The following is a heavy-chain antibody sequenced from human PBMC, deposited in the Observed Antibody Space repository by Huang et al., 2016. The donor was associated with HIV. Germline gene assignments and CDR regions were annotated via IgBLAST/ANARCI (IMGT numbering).Heavy chain of an antibody. Sequence: QVQLQQSGPGLLKPSQTLSLTCAISDDSVCASSVTWNWIRQSPSGGLVWLGRTYYRSKWYNDYAESVKYRITIDTDISKNHVSLQPESVVPEDTAVYFCARGHDFYYDKTGYSFDYWGQGSLVTVST. CDR2: TYYRSKWYN. V-gene: IGHV6-1*01. CDR3: ARGHDFYYDKTGYSFDY. D-gene: IGHD3-9*01. CDR1: DDSVCASSVT. J-gene: IGHJ4*02.